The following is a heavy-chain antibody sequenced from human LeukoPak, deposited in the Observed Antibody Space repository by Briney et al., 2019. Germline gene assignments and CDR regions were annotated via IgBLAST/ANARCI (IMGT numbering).Heavy chain of an antibody. CDR2: IRGGGAGA. J-gene: IGHJ3*02. CDR3: AKCAESYGNDAFDM. CDR1: EFTFSSFA. V-gene: IGHV3-23*01. D-gene: IGHD3-16*01. Sequence: GGSLRPSCAASEFTFSSFAMSWVRQAPGKGLEWVSYIRGGGAGALYADSVKGRFTISRDNSKSTMYLQMNSLRVEDTAVYYCAKCAESYGNDAFDMWGPGTMVTVSS.